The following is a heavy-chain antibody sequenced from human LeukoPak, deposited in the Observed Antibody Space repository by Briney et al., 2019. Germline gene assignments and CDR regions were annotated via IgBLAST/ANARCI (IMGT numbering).Heavy chain of an antibody. V-gene: IGHV3-7*01. CDR3: ARDVVFDY. J-gene: IGHJ4*02. CDR1: GFTFSYYW. Sequence: PGRSLRLSCEASGFTFSYYWMNWVRQAPGKGLEWVANIKQDGREIYYADSVEGRFSISRDNAQTSLYLQMNSLRAEDTAVYYCARDVVFDYWGQGTLVSVSS. D-gene: IGHD2-21*01. CDR2: IKQDGREI.